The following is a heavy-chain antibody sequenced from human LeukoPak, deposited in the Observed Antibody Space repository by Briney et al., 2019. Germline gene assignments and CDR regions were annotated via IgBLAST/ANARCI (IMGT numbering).Heavy chain of an antibody. Sequence: PGGSLRLPCAASGFTFSDYYMSWIRQAPGKGLEWVSYISSSGSTIYYADSVKGRFTISRDNAKNSLYLQMNSLRAEDTAVYYCARARATMVRGVYFDYWGQGTLVTVSS. CDR3: ARARATMVRGVYFDY. D-gene: IGHD3-10*01. CDR1: GFTFSDYY. V-gene: IGHV3-11*01. J-gene: IGHJ4*02. CDR2: ISSSGSTI.